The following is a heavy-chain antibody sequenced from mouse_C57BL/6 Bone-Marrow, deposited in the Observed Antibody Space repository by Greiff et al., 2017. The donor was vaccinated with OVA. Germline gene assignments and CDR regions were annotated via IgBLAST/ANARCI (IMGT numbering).Heavy chain of an antibody. Sequence: EVMLVESGAVLVRPGSSVKMSCKTSGYTFTSYGINWVKQRPGQGLEWIGYVYLGNGYTEYNEKFKGKATLTSDTSSSTAYMQLSSLTSEDSAIYFCAVNLWFAYWGQGTLVTVSA. CDR1: GYTFTSYG. V-gene: IGHV1-58*01. CDR2: VYLGNGYT. CDR3: AVNLWFAY. J-gene: IGHJ3*01.